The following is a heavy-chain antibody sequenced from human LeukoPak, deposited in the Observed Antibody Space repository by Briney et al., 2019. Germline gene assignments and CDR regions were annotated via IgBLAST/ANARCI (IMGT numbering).Heavy chain of an antibody. J-gene: IGHJ4*02. CDR3: ARDTKYAFDN. CDR2: VGIDSGNT. D-gene: IGHD2-2*01. Sequence: GGSLRLSCTASGFTFGDYAMSWFRQAPGKGLEWISYVGIDSGNTMYADSVKGRFTISGDKAKHSLYLQMNSLRVEDTAVYYCARDTKYAFDNWGQGTLVTVSS. V-gene: IGHV3-11*06. CDR1: GFTFGDYA.